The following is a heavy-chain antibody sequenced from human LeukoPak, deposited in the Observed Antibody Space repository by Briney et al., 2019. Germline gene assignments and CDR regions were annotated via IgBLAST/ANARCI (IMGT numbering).Heavy chain of an antibody. D-gene: IGHD3-10*01. Sequence: GGSLRLSCAASGFTFSSYAMHWVRQAPGKGLEWVAVISHDGSNKYYADSMKGRFTISRDNSKNTLYLQMNSLRAEDTAVYYCARDGYYYGSGSYYKGDYYYYMDVWGKGTTVTVSS. CDR3: ARDGYYYGSGSYYKGDYYYYMDV. J-gene: IGHJ6*03. CDR1: GFTFSSYA. CDR2: ISHDGSNK. V-gene: IGHV3-30*04.